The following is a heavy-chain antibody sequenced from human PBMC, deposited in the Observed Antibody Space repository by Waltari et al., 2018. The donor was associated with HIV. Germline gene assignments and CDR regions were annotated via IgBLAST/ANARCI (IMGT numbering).Heavy chain of an antibody. CDR2: INPNSGGT. V-gene: IGHV1-2*02. D-gene: IGHD6-13*01. Sequence: QVQLVQSGAEVKKPGASVKVSCKASGYTFTGYYIHWVRQAPGHGLEWMGWINPNSGGTNYAQKFQGRVTMTRDTSISTAYMELSRLRSDDTAVYYCAREIYSSSRTDGYYGMDVWGQGTTVTVSS. J-gene: IGHJ6*02. CDR1: GYTFTGYY. CDR3: AREIYSSSRTDGYYGMDV.